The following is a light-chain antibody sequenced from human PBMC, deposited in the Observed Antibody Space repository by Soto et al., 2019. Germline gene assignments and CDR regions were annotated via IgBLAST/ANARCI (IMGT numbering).Light chain of an antibody. CDR1: SSNIGNNY. Sequence: QSVLTQPPSVSAAPGQKLTISCSGSSSNIGNNYVSWYQQLPGTAPKLLIYDNNKRPSGIPDRFSGSKSGTSGTLDITGLQTGDEADYYCATWDHSLTGEVFGGGTKVTVL. CDR2: DNN. V-gene: IGLV1-51*01. J-gene: IGLJ2*01. CDR3: ATWDHSLTGEV.